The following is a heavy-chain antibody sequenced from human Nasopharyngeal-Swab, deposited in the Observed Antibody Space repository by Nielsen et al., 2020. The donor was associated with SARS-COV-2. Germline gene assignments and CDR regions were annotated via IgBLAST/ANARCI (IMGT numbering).Heavy chain of an antibody. CDR2: IVVGSGNT. D-gene: IGHD4-17*01. J-gene: IGHJ4*02. V-gene: IGHV1-58*01. CDR3: AAARGVWYGDYVLDY. CDR1: GFTFTSSA. Sequence: SVKVSCKASGFTFTSSAVQWVRQDRGQRLEWIGWIVVGSGNTNYAQKFQERVTITRDMATSTAYMELSSLRSEDTAVYYCAAARGVWYGDYVLDYWGQGTLVTVSS.